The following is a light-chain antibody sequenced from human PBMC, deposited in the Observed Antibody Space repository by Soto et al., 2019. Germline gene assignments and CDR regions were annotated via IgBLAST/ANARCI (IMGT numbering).Light chain of an antibody. Sequence: DIQLTQFPSTLSASIGDRVTITCRASQSVRSWLAWYQQKPGKAPKLVIYTASSLESGVPSRFSGSGSGTEFTLTITSLQPEDFATYYCQHYKSYSEAFGQGTKVDIK. CDR3: QHYKSYSEA. CDR1: QSVRSW. J-gene: IGKJ1*01. CDR2: TAS. V-gene: IGKV1-5*03.